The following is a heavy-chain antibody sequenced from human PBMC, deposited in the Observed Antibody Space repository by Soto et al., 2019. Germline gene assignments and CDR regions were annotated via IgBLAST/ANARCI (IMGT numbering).Heavy chain of an antibody. CDR2: INPNSGGT. Sequence: GASVKVSCQASGYTFTRYYMHWVRQAPGQRLGGMGWINPNSGGTNYAQKFQGRVTMNRDTYIRTDYMELSRLRSDDTAVYYCASRGYCSGGSCYSPYYGMDVWGQGTTVTVSS. J-gene: IGHJ6*02. CDR1: GYTFTRYY. CDR3: ASRGYCSGGSCYSPYYGMDV. V-gene: IGHV1-2*02. D-gene: IGHD2-15*01.